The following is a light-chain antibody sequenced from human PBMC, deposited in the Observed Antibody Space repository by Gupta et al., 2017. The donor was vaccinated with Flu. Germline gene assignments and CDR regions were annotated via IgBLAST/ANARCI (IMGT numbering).Light chain of an antibody. CDR1: SSDVADYAL. V-gene: IGLV2-23*01. CDR2: EGN. J-gene: IGLJ1*01. Sequence: QSALTQPASVSGSPGRSITISCTGTSSDVADYALVSWYQQHPGKVPKLMIYEGNKRPSGVSARFSGSKSGNTASLTISGLQADDEADYYCCSYADTSTFVFGTGTEVTVL. CDR3: CSYADTSTFV.